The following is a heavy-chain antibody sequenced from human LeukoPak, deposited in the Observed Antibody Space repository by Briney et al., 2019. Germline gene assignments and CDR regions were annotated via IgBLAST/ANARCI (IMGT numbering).Heavy chain of an antibody. CDR3: ARVRNGARFFDY. Sequence: TSETLSLTCTVSAGSISSYYWSWNRQPPGQGLEWIGYIYYSGSTNYNPSLKRRVTISVDTSKNQFSLKLSSVTAADTAVYFCARVRNGARFFDYWGQGTLVTVSS. V-gene: IGHV4-59*01. D-gene: IGHD1-1*01. J-gene: IGHJ4*02. CDR2: IYYSGST. CDR1: AGSISSYY.